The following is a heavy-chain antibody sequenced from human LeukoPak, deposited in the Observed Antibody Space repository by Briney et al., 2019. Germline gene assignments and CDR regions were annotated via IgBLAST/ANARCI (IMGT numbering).Heavy chain of an antibody. D-gene: IGHD3-22*01. J-gene: IGHJ6*02. CDR1: GGSISTYS. Sequence: SETLSLTCTVSGGSISTYSWSWIRQPAGKGLEWIGRLYTSGSTNYNPSLKSRLTMSAGTSKNQFSLNLRSVTAADTAIYYCARDRVDSSGYYYYYGIDVWGQGTAVTVSS. CDR2: LYTSGST. V-gene: IGHV4-4*07. CDR3: ARDRVDSSGYYYYYGIDV.